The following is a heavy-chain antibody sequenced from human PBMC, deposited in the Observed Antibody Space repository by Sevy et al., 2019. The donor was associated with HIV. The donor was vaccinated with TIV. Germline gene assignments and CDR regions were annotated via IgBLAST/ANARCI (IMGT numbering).Heavy chain of an antibody. Sequence: GGSLRLSCATSGFPFSTSAMHWVRQASGKRLEWVGRVRSQASGYATAYGESVKGRFTISRDDSTKTAYLQMNSLKIEDTAIYYCARSWNDHHLADDAYELWGQGTMVTVSS. CDR1: GFPFSTSA. V-gene: IGHV3-73*01. D-gene: IGHD1-1*01. CDR3: ARSWNDHHLADDAYEL. J-gene: IGHJ3*01. CDR2: VRSQASGYAT.